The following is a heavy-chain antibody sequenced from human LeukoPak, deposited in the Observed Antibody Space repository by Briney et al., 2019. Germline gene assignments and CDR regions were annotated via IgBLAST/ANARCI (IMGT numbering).Heavy chain of an antibody. V-gene: IGHV4-34*01. J-gene: IGHJ4*02. Sequence: SETLSLTCAVYGGSFSGYYWSWIRQPPGKGLEWIGEINHSGSTNHNPSLKSRVTISVDTSKNQFSLKLSSVTAADTAVYYCARPTQVAGTYYFDYWGQGTLVTVSS. D-gene: IGHD6-19*01. CDR1: GGSFSGYY. CDR3: ARPTQVAGTYYFDY. CDR2: INHSGST.